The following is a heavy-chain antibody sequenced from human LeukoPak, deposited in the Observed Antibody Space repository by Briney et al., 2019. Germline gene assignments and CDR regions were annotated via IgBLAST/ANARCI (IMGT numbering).Heavy chain of an antibody. CDR1: GYTFTSYY. Sequence: ASVKVSCKASGYTFTSYYMHWVRQAPGQGLEWMGIINPSGGSTSYAQKFQGRVTMTRDTSTSTVYMELSSLRSEDTAVYYCAREDSPSWSSGWGLYYWGQGTLVTVSS. J-gene: IGHJ4*02. CDR2: INPSGGST. CDR3: AREDSPSWSSGWGLYY. D-gene: IGHD6-19*01. V-gene: IGHV1-46*01.